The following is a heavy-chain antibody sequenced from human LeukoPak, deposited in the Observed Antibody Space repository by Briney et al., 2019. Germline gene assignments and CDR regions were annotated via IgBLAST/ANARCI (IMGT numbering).Heavy chain of an antibody. D-gene: IGHD3-22*01. Sequence: ASVKVSCKASGYTFTGYYMHWVRQAPGQGLEWMGWINPNSGGTNYAQKFQGRVIMTRDTSISTAYMELSRLRSDDTAVYYCARDLYYYDSSGYVDYWGQGTLVTVSS. J-gene: IGHJ4*02. CDR3: ARDLYYYDSSGYVDY. V-gene: IGHV1-2*02. CDR1: GYTFTGYY. CDR2: INPNSGGT.